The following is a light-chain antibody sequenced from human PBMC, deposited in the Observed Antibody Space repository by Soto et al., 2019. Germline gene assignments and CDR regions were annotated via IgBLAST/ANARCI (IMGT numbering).Light chain of an antibody. CDR1: QDISNY. CDR2: DAS. V-gene: IGKV1-33*01. Sequence: DIQMTQSPSSLSASVGDRVTITCRASQDISNYLNWYQQRPGKAPKLLFYDASNLERGVPSRFSGTRSGTHFTFAITSLQPEDVATYYCQQSYSLPITFGQGTRLEI. J-gene: IGKJ5*01. CDR3: QQSYSLPIT.